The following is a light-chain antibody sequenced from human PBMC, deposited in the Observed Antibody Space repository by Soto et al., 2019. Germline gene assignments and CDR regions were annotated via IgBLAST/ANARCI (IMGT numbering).Light chain of an antibody. V-gene: IGKV1-39*01. CDR1: QSISGD. CDR2: AAS. J-gene: IGKJ2*01. Sequence: DIQMTQSPSSLSASVGDRVTITCRASQSISGDLNWYQQKSGKAPKLLMYAASNLQSAVPSRFSGSGSGTDFTLTISSLQPEDFATYYCQQSYSTPRTFGQGTTLENK. CDR3: QQSYSTPRT.